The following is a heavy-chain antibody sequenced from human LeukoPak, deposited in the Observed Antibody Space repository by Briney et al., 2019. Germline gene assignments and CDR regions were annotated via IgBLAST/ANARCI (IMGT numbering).Heavy chain of an antibody. CDR2: ITRSSTYR. Sequence: GGSLRLSCAASGFTFSTYIMNWVRQAPGKGLELVSSITRSSTYRYYADSVKGRFTISRDDAKNSLYLQLNSLRAEDTAVYYCARDGSGSGDSPDYWGQGTLVTVSS. J-gene: IGHJ4*02. CDR1: GFTFSTYI. V-gene: IGHV3-21*01. CDR3: ARDGSGSGDSPDY. D-gene: IGHD6-19*01.